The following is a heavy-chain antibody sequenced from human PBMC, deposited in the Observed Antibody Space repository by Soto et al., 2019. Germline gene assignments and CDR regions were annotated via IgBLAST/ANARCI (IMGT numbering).Heavy chain of an antibody. CDR1: GYTFTSYY. CDR3: ARDLLPSIAARGYYYYGMDV. D-gene: IGHD6-6*01. Sequence: QVQLVQSGAEVKKPGASVKVSCKASGYTFTSYYMHWVRQAPGQGLEWMGIINPSGGSTSYAQKFQGRVTMTRDTSTSTVYMELSSLGSEDTAVYYCARDLLPSIAARGYYYYGMDVWGQGTTVTVSS. CDR2: INPSGGST. J-gene: IGHJ6*02. V-gene: IGHV1-46*01.